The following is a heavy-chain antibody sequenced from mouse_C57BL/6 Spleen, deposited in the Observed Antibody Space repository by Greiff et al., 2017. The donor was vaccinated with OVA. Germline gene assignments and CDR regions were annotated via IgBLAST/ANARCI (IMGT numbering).Heavy chain of an antibody. D-gene: IGHD1-1*01. CDR1: GYSFTGYF. Sequence: VQLQQSGPELVKPGDSVKISCKASGYSFTGYFMNWVMQSHGKSLEWIGRINPYNGDTFYNQKFKGKATLTVDKSSSTAHMELRSLTSEDSAVYYCARKITTVVDYYAMDYWGQGTSVTGSS. J-gene: IGHJ4*01. V-gene: IGHV1-20*01. CDR3: ARKITTVVDYYAMDY. CDR2: INPYNGDT.